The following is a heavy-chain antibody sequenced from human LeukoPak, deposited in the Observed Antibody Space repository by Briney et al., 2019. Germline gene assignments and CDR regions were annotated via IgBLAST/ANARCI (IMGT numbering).Heavy chain of an antibody. CDR1: GGSFSGYY. V-gene: IGHV4-34*01. J-gene: IGHJ4*02. D-gene: IGHD1-14*01. CDR2: INHSGST. Sequence: PSETLSLTCAVYGGSFSGYYWSWLRQPPGKGLEWIGEINHSGSTNYNPSLKSRVTISVDTSKNQFSLKLSSVTAADTAVYYCARDANHSPADYWGQGTLVTVSS. CDR3: ARDANHSPADY.